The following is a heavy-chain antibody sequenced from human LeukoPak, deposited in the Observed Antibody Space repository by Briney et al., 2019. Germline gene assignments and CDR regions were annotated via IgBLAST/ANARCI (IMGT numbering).Heavy chain of an antibody. CDR2: IKQDGSSR. D-gene: IGHD3-9*01. Sequence: GGSLRLSCAASGFIFSNYWMSWVRQAPGKGLEWVANIKQDGSSRKYVVSVKGRFTISRDNAKNSLNLEMNSLRAEDTAVYYCXXVRHXYFVELASWGQGTLVTVSS. CDR3: XXVRHXYFVELAS. CDR1: GFIFSNYW. J-gene: IGHJ4*02. V-gene: IGHV3-7*03.